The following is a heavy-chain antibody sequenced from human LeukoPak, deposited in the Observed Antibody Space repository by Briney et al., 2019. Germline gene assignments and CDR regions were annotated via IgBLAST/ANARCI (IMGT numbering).Heavy chain of an antibody. Sequence: PGGSLRLSCAASGFTFSSYAMHWVRQAPGKGLEWVAVISYDGSNKYYADSVKGRFTISRDNSKNTLYLQMNSLRAEDTAEYYCARDTAHSNYIFDPWGQGTLVTVSS. CDR1: GFTFSSYA. J-gene: IGHJ5*02. V-gene: IGHV3-30-3*01. CDR3: ARDTAHSNYIFDP. CDR2: ISYDGSNK. D-gene: IGHD4-4*01.